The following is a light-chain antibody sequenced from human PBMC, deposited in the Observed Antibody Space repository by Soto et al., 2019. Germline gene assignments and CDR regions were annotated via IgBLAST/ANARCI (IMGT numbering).Light chain of an antibody. J-gene: IGKJ1*01. CDR3: QHYNSYSEA. V-gene: IGKV1-5*03. Sequence: DIHMTQAPSTLSLSLGDRVTITFVASQTISSWLSWYQQKPGKAPKLLIYKASTLKSGVPSRFSGSGSGTEFTLTISSLQPDDFATYYCQHYNSYSEAFGQGTKVDI. CDR1: QTISSW. CDR2: KAS.